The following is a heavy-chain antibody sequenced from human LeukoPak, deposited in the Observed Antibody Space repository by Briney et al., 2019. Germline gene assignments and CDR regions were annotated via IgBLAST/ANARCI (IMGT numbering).Heavy chain of an antibody. D-gene: IGHD6-19*01. J-gene: IGHJ4*02. V-gene: IGHV3-48*01. CDR3: ARVSAVADDY. CDR2: ISSSSSTI. Sequence: PGGSLRLSCAASGFTVSSNYMSWVRQAPGKGLEWVSYISSSSSTIYYADSVKGRFTISRDKAKNSLYLQMNSLRAEDTAVYYCARVSAVADDYWGQGTLVTVSS. CDR1: GFTVSSNY.